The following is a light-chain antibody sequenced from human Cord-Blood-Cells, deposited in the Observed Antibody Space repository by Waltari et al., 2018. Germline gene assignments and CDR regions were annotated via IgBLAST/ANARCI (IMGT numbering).Light chain of an antibody. CDR1: SPNIGAGYD. J-gene: IGLJ1*01. CDR3: QSYDSSLSVYV. V-gene: IGLV1-40*01. CDR2: GNS. Sequence: QSVLTQPPSVSGAPGQRVTISCTGSSPNIGAGYDVHWYQQLPGTAPKLLLYGNSNRPSGVPDRFSGSKSGTSASLAITGLQAEDEADYYCQSYDSSLSVYVFGTGTKVTVL.